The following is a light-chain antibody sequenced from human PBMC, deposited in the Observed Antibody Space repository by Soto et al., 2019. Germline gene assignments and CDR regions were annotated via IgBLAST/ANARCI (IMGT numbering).Light chain of an antibody. CDR2: DAS. CDR1: RSVISTY. V-gene: IGKV3-20*01. J-gene: IGKJ2*01. Sequence: EIGLTQSPGTLSLSPGERATLSCRTSRSVISTYLAWYQQKPGQAPRLLIYDASRRATGIPDRFSGSGSGTDFTLTISRLEPEDFAVYYCQQYETSPPMYTFGQGTKLEIK. CDR3: QQYETSPPMYT.